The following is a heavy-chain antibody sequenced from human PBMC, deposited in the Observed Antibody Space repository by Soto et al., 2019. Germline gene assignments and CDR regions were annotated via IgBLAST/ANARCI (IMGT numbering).Heavy chain of an antibody. CDR1: GGSFSGYY. Sequence: SETLSLTCAVYGGSFSGYYWSWIRQPPGKGLEWIGEINHSGSTNYNPSLKSRVTISVDTSKNQFSLKLSSVTAADTAVYYCARGRGYSGRGHFDYWGQGTLVTVSS. D-gene: IGHD5-12*01. V-gene: IGHV4-34*01. CDR2: INHSGST. CDR3: ARGRGYSGRGHFDY. J-gene: IGHJ4*02.